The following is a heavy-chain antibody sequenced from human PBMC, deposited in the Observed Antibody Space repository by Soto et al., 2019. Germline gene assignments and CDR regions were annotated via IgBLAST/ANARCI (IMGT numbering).Heavy chain of an antibody. V-gene: IGHV3-74*01. D-gene: IGHD2-8*01. Sequence: GRSLRLSCVASGFTFTDSLMHWVRQTPGNGLVWVSRTSTDGSVTVYADAVKGRFTVSRDNAKSTLYLQMNSLRPEDTAVYHCVRAPLGYGPYGIWSIYDSWGQGNRVTVSS. CDR3: VRAPLGYGPYGIWSIYDS. CDR2: TSTDGSVT. CDR1: GFTFTDSL. J-gene: IGHJ5*02.